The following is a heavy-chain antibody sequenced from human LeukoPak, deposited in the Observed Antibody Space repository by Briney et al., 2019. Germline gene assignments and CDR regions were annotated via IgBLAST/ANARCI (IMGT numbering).Heavy chain of an antibody. D-gene: IGHD4-17*01. Sequence: SGPTLVNPTQTLTLTCTFSGFSLRTTGVGVGWIRQPPGKALEWLALIYWDDNKLYSPSLKSRLTIIKDTSKNQVVLTMTNMGPVDTATYYCAHYGDYRFLYYFDHWGQGTLVTVSS. CDR1: GFSLRTTGVG. CDR3: AHYGDYRFLYYFDH. V-gene: IGHV2-5*02. CDR2: IYWDDNK. J-gene: IGHJ4*02.